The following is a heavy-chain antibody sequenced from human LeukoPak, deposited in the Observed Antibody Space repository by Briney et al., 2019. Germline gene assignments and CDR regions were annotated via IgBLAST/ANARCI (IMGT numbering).Heavy chain of an antibody. V-gene: IGHV4-34*01. CDR3: ARTTEGGYSYGYFYYYYMDV. D-gene: IGHD5-18*01. CDR2: INHSGST. CDR1: GGSFSGYY. J-gene: IGHJ6*03. Sequence: SETLSLTCAVYGGSFSGYYWSWIRQPPGKGLEWIGEINHSGSTNYNPSLKSRVTISVDTSKNQFSLKLRSVTAADTAVYYCARTTEGGYSYGYFYYYYMDVWGKGTTVTISS.